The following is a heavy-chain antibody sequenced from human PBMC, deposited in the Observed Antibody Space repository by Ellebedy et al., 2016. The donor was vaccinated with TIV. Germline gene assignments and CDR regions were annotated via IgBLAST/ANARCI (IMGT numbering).Heavy chain of an antibody. J-gene: IGHJ6*02. D-gene: IGHD2-8*01. CDR1: GYTFTGYY. Sequence: ASVKVSCKASGYTFTGYYMHWVRQAPGQGLEWMGWINPNSGGTNYAQKFQGRVTMTRDTSISTAYMELSRLRSDDTAVYYCAREGMGLSYYYYYGMDVWGQGTTVTVSS. CDR2: INPNSGGT. CDR3: AREGMGLSYYYYYGMDV. V-gene: IGHV1-2*02.